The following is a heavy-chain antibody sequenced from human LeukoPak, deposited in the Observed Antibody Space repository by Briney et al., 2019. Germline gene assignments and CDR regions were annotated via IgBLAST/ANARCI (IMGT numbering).Heavy chain of an antibody. V-gene: IGHV4-4*08. CDR3: AREDIAVAGKDY. CDR2: IYYSGST. Sequence: SETLSLTCTVSGDSISSYYCSWIRQPPGKGLEWIGYIYYSGSTSYNPSLKSRVTISVDTSKNQFSLKLSSVTAADTAVYYCAREDIAVAGKDYWGQGTLVTVSS. D-gene: IGHD6-19*01. J-gene: IGHJ4*02. CDR1: GDSISSYY.